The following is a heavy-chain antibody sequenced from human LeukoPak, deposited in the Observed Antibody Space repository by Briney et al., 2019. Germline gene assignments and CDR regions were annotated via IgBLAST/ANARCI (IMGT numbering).Heavy chain of an antibody. V-gene: IGHV3-30*18. D-gene: IGHD3-22*01. J-gene: IGHJ4*02. CDR2: ISYDGSNK. CDR1: GFTFSSYG. Sequence: PGGSLRLSCAASGFTFSSYGMHWVRQAPGKGLEWVAVISYDGSNKYYADSVKGRFTISRDNSKNTLYLQMNSLRAEDTAVYYCAKDKRSLYDSRGLHYWGQGTLVTVSS. CDR3: AKDKRSLYDSRGLHY.